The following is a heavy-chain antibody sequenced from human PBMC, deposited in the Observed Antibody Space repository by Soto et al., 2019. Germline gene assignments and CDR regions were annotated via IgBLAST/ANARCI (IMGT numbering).Heavy chain of an antibody. Sequence: QVQLVESGGGVVQPGRSLRLSCAASGFTFSSYGMHWVRQAPGKGLEWVAVISYDGSNKYYADSVKGRFTISRDNSNNTLYLQMNILRAEDTAVYYCAKGEQWLVPFDYWGQGTLVTVSS. V-gene: IGHV3-30*18. CDR2: ISYDGSNK. D-gene: IGHD6-19*01. J-gene: IGHJ4*02. CDR1: GFTFSSYG. CDR3: AKGEQWLVPFDY.